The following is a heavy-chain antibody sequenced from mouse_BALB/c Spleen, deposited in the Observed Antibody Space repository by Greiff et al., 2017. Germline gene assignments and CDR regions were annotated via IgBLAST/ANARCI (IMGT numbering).Heavy chain of an antibody. CDR3: ARAGSSGAWFAY. J-gene: IGHJ3*01. Sequence: EVKLQESGPGLVKPSQSLSLTCSVTGYSITSGYYWNWIRQFPGNKLEWMGYISYDGSNNYNPSLKNRISITRDTSKNQFFLKLNSVTTEDTATYYCARAGSSGAWFAYWGQGTLVTVSA. V-gene: IGHV3-6*02. D-gene: IGHD3-1*01. CDR1: GYSITSGYY. CDR2: ISYDGSN.